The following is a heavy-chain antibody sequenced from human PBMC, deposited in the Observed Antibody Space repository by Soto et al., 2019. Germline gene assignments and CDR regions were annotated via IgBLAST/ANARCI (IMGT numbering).Heavy chain of an antibody. Sequence: QVQLQESGPGLVKPLETLSLTCTVPGGSITSYYWSWVRQPPGKGLEWIGYIYYNGNINYNPSLKSRLTISLDPSKHQFSLRLSSVTAADTAVYYCATGRVYFGSESWGQGTLVTVSS. CDR2: IYYNGNI. D-gene: IGHD3-10*01. CDR3: ATGRVYFGSES. CDR1: GGSITSYY. J-gene: IGHJ5*02. V-gene: IGHV4-59*01.